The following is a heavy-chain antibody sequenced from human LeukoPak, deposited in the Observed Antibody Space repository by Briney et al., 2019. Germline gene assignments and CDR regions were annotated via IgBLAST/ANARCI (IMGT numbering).Heavy chain of an antibody. CDR3: AREPGAVAGDAFDI. CDR2: ISYNGGST. Sequence: GGSLRLSCAASGFTFTNYAMHWVRQAPGKGLEYVSAISYNGGSTYYADSVKGGFTISRDNSKNTLYLQMGSLRAEDTAVYYCAREPGAVAGDAFDIWGQGTMVTVSS. CDR1: GFTFTNYA. D-gene: IGHD6-19*01. J-gene: IGHJ3*02. V-gene: IGHV3-64*02.